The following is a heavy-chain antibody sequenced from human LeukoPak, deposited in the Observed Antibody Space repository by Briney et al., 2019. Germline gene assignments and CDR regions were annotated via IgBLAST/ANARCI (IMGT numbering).Heavy chain of an antibody. J-gene: IGHJ4*02. D-gene: IGHD6-19*01. V-gene: IGHV3-30*03. CDR3: AREATWGQWYFDL. CDR2: IAADGGVK. CDR1: GFTFHDHG. Sequence: GGSLRLSCAASGFTFHDHGMDWVRQAPGKGLEWVAVIAADGGVKQYADFVKGRFSLSRDNSKNTLFLQMNGLTVEDTAVYYCAREATWGQWYFDLWGQGAPVTVSS.